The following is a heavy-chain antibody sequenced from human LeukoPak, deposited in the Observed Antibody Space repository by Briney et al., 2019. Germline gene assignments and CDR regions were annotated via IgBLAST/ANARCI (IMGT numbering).Heavy chain of an antibody. CDR1: GGSISSYY. J-gene: IGHJ4*02. D-gene: IGHD2-15*01. CDR3: ARVAAGKGYPFDY. CDR2: IYYSGST. V-gene: IGHV4-59*01. Sequence: PSETLSLTCAVSGGSISSYYWSWIRQPPGKGLEWIGHIYYSGSTNYNPSLKSRVTISVDTSKNQFSLKLSSVTAADTAVYYCARVAAGKGYPFDYWGQGTLVTVSS.